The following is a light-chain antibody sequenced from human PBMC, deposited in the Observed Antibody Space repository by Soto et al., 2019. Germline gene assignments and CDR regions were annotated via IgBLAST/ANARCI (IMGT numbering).Light chain of an antibody. V-gene: IGLV1-40*01. Sequence: QSVLTQPPSVSGAPGQRVTISCTGSSSYIGAGYDVHWYQQLPGTAPKLLIYANSNRPSGVPDRFSGSKSGTSASLAITGLQAEDEADYYCQSYDSSPSGWVFGGGTKLTVL. CDR2: ANS. CDR1: SSYIGAGYD. CDR3: QSYDSSPSGWV. J-gene: IGLJ3*02.